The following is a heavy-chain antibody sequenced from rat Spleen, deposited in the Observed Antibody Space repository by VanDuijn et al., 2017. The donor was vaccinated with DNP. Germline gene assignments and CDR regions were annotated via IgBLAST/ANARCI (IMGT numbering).Heavy chain of an antibody. Sequence: EVQLVESGGGLVQPGRSMKLSCAASGFTFSNYDIAWVRHAPNKGLEWVATSSYDGSSTNYRDYVKGRFTISRDNANSTLYLQMDSLRSEDTATYYCARSWGDDGYPPFAYLGQGTLVTVSS. CDR1: GFTFSNYD. D-gene: IGHD1-12*03. V-gene: IGHV5-7*01. CDR2: SSYDGSST. CDR3: ARSWGDDGYPPFAY. J-gene: IGHJ3*01.